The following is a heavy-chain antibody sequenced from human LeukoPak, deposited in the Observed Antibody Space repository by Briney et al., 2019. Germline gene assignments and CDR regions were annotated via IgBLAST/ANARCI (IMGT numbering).Heavy chain of an antibody. D-gene: IGHD2-2*02. J-gene: IGHJ5*02. CDR1: GGSISSGGYY. V-gene: IGHV4-31*03. CDR2: IYYSGST. Sequence: SETLSLTCTVSGGSISSGGYYWSWIRQHPGKGLEWIGYIYYSGSTYYNPSLKSRVTISVDTSKNQFSLKLSSVTAADTAVYYCARSVGYCNSTSCYTSSNWFDPWGQGTLVTVSS. CDR3: ARSVGYCNSTSCYTSSNWFDP.